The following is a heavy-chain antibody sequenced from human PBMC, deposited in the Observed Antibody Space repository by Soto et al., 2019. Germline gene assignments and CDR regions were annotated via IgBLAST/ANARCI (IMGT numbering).Heavy chain of an antibody. Sequence: AASVKVSCKASGYTFTSYYMHWVRQAPGQGLEWMGWINPNSGGTNYAQKFQGWVTMTRDTSISTAYMELSRLRSDDTAVYYCAREVYGSGSYGYFDYWGQGTLVTSPQ. J-gene: IGHJ4*02. CDR3: AREVYGSGSYGYFDY. CDR2: INPNSGGT. CDR1: GYTFTSYY. V-gene: IGHV1-2*04. D-gene: IGHD3-10*01.